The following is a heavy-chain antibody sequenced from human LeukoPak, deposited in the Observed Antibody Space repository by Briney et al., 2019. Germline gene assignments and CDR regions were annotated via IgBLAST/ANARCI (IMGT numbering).Heavy chain of an antibody. D-gene: IGHD4-23*01. J-gene: IGHJ6*02. CDR1: GGSISSGGYY. CDR3: ARAPATVVEFDV. CDR2: IYYSGST. Sequence: ASQTLSLTCTVSGGSISSGGYYWSWIRQHPGKGLEWIGYIYYSGSTYYNPSLKSRVTISVDTSKNQFSLNLSSVTAADTAVYYCARAPATVVEFDVWGQGTTVTVSS. V-gene: IGHV4-31*03.